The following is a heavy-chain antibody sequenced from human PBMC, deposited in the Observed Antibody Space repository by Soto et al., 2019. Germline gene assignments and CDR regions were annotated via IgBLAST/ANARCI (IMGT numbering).Heavy chain of an antibody. Sequence: SETLSLTCTVSGGSISSYYWSWIRQPPGKGLEWIGYIYYSGSTNYIPSLKSRVTISVDTSKNQFSLKLSSVTAADTAVYYCARGPQITFTYYYDSSGYYTGFDYWGQGTLVTVSS. D-gene: IGHD3-22*01. J-gene: IGHJ4*02. CDR2: IYYSGST. CDR3: ARGPQITFTYYYDSSGYYTGFDY. V-gene: IGHV4-59*01. CDR1: GGSISSYY.